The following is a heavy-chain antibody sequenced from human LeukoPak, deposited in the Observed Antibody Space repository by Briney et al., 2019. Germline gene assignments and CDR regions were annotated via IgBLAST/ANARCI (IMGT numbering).Heavy chain of an antibody. CDR1: GYTFTGYY. Sequence: EASVKVSCKASGYTFTGYYMHWVRQAPGQGLEWMGGIIPIFGTANYAQKFQGRVTITAYESTSTAYLELSSLRSEDTAVYYCASRSGIVVVPATTGGMDVWGQGTTVTVSS. D-gene: IGHD2-2*01. V-gene: IGHV1-69*13. J-gene: IGHJ6*02. CDR2: IIPIFGTA. CDR3: ASRSGIVVVPATTGGMDV.